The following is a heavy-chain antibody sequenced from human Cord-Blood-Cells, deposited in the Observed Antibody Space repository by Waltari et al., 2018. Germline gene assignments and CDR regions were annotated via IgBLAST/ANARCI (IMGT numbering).Heavy chain of an antibody. J-gene: IGHJ4*02. CDR3: ARGRKGSTVTDY. V-gene: IGHV3-48*02. D-gene: IGHD4-17*01. Sequence: EVQLVESGGGLVQPGGSLRLSCGASGFTFSSYSMNWVRPAPGKGLEWVSYISSSSSTIYYADSVKGRFTISRDNAKNSLYLQMNSLRDEDTAVYYCARGRKGSTVTDYWGQGTLVTGSS. CDR1: GFTFSSYS. CDR2: ISSSSSTI.